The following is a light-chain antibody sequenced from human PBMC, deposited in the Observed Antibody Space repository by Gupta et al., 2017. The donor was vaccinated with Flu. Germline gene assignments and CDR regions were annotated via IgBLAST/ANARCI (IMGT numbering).Light chain of an antibody. Sequence: QPVLPQSSSASASLGSSVKFTCTLSSGHSTFIIACHQLQPGKAPRFLMKLEGSGMFTRGSGVPDRFSGSSSGADRYLTISNLQSEDEAEYYCETRDSDSRVFGAGTKLTVL. CDR1: SGHSTFI. J-gene: IGLJ3*02. V-gene: IGLV4-60*03. CDR2: LEGSGMF. CDR3: ETRDSDSRV.